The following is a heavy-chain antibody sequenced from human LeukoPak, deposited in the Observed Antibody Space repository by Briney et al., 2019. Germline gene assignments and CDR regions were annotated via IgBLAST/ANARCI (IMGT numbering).Heavy chain of an antibody. D-gene: IGHD2-21*01. CDR1: GFTFSSYA. CDR3: AREPCGGDCYWPSYYFDY. CDR2: ISYDGSNK. Sequence: PPGRSLRLSCAASGFTFSSYAMHWVRQAPGKGLEWVAVISYDGSNKYYADSVKGRFTISRDNSKNTLYLQMNSLRAVDTAVYYCAREPCGGDCYWPSYYFDYWGQGTLVTVSS. J-gene: IGHJ4*02. V-gene: IGHV3-30-3*01.